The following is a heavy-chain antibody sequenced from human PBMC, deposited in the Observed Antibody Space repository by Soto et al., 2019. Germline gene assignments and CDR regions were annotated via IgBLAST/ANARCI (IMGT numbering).Heavy chain of an antibody. CDR3: ASLNCISTSCYLYYGMDV. Sequence: QVQLVQSGAEVKKPGSSVKVSCKASGGTFSSYAISWVRQAPGQGLEWMGGIIPIFGTANYAQKFQGRVTMTADESTSTAYMELSSLRSEDTAVYYCASLNCISTSCYLYYGMDVWGQGTTVTVSS. J-gene: IGHJ6*02. V-gene: IGHV1-69*01. CDR2: IIPIFGTA. CDR1: GGTFSSYA. D-gene: IGHD2-2*01.